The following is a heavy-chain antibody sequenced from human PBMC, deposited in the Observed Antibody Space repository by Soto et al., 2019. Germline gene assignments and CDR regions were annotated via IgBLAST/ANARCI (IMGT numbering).Heavy chain of an antibody. Sequence: QVQLVESGGGVVQAGRSVRLSCAASGLTFSSYAMHWVRQAPGKGLEWVAVISYDGSNKYYADSVKGRFTISRDNSKNTLYLQMNSLRAEDTAVYYCARSSSGYYGNLGYDYWGQGTLVTVSS. CDR1: GLTFSSYA. CDR3: ARSSSGYYGNLGYDY. D-gene: IGHD3-22*01. CDR2: ISYDGSNK. J-gene: IGHJ4*02. V-gene: IGHV3-30-3*01.